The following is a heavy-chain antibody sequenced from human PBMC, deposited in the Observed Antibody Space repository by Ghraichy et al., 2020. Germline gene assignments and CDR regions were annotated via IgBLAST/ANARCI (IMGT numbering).Heavy chain of an antibody. V-gene: IGHV1-18*04. Sequence: ASVKVSCKASGYTFSSYGISWVRHAPGQGLEWMGWISGYNGNTNYAQKVKGRVTMTTDTSTSTAYMELRSLRSDDTAVYYCARDLALGDWGYSYYYGMDVWGQGTTVTVSS. D-gene: IGHD7-27*01. CDR1: GYTFSSYG. CDR2: ISGYNGNT. CDR3: ARDLALGDWGYSYYYGMDV. J-gene: IGHJ6*02.